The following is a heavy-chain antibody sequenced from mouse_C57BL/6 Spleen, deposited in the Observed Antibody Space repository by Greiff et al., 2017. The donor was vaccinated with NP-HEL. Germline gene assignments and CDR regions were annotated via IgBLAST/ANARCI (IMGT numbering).Heavy chain of an antibody. CDR1: GYTFTSYW. J-gene: IGHJ4*01. V-gene: IGHV1-69*01. D-gene: IGHD2-4*01. Sequence: QVQLQQPGAELVMPGASVKLSCKASGYTFTSYWMHWVKQRPGQGLEWIGEIDPSDSYTNYNQKFKGKSTLTVDKSSSTAYMQLSSLTSEDSAVYYCARWGLRREGYAMDYWGQGTSVTVSS. CDR3: ARWGLRREGYAMDY. CDR2: IDPSDSYT.